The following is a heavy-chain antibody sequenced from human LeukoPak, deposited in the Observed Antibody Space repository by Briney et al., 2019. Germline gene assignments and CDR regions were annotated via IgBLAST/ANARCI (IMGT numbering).Heavy chain of an antibody. CDR3: ARGPVDAFDI. CDR2: ISSSSSYI. Sequence: GGSLRLSCAASGFTFSSYSMNWVRQAPGKGLEWVSSISSSSSYIYYADSVKGRFTISRDNAKNSPYLQMNSLRAEDTAVYYCARGPVDAFDIWGQGTMVTVSS. J-gene: IGHJ3*02. CDR1: GFTFSSYS. V-gene: IGHV3-21*01.